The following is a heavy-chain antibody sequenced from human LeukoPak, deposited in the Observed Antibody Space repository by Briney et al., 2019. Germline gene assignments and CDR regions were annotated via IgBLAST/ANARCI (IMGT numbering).Heavy chain of an antibody. Sequence: SSATLSLTCTVSGVSISSYYWSWIRQPPGKTLEWIGDIYYTGRTNYSPSLKRRVTISLDTSKNQFSLNLNSVTAADTAVYYCARGRFRQNYCTGGSCLYMYFDHWGQGTLVTVSS. D-gene: IGHD2-15*01. V-gene: IGHV4-59*01. J-gene: IGHJ4*02. CDR3: ARGRFRQNYCTGGSCLYMYFDH. CDR2: IYYTGRT. CDR1: GVSISSYY.